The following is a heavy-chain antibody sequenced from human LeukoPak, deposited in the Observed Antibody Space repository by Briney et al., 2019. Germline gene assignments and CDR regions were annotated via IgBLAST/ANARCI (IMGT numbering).Heavy chain of an antibody. Sequence: ASVKVSCKASGGTFSSYAISWVRQAPGQGLEWMGRIIPILGIANYAQKFQGRVTITADKSTSTAYMALSRLRSEDTAVYYCTRDFGDDSGYFDYWGQGTLVTVSS. CDR2: IIPILGIA. CDR1: GGTFSSYA. V-gene: IGHV1-69*04. D-gene: IGHD3-10*01. CDR3: TRDFGDDSGYFDY. J-gene: IGHJ4*02.